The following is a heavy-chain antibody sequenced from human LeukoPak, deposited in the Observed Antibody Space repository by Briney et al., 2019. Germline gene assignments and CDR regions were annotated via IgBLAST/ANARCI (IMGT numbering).Heavy chain of an antibody. CDR1: GFTFSSYA. CDR3: AKDLAGCSSTSCPYGRFDY. V-gene: IGHV3-23*01. Sequence: QPGGSLRLSCAASGFTFSSYAMSWVRQAPGKGLEWVSAISGSGGSTYYADSVKGRFTISRDNSKNTLYLQMNSLRAEDTAVYYCAKDLAGCSSTSCPYGRFDYWGQGTLVTVSS. J-gene: IGHJ4*02. D-gene: IGHD2-2*01. CDR2: ISGSGGST.